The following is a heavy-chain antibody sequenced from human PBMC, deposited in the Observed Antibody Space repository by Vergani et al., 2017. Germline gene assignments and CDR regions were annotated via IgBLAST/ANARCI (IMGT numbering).Heavy chain of an antibody. J-gene: IGHJ3*02. D-gene: IGHD2-2*01. CDR2: IYPGDSNT. V-gene: IGHV5-51*01. Sequence: EVQLVPSGAEVKKPGESLKISCTGSGYSFTSYWIGWVRQMPGKGLEWMGIIYPGDSNTRYSPSFQGQVTISADKSISTAYLQWSSLKASDTAMYYCARPFDIVVVPAANQPGPGAFDIWGQGTMVTVSS. CDR1: GYSFTSYW. CDR3: ARPFDIVVVPAANQPGPGAFDI.